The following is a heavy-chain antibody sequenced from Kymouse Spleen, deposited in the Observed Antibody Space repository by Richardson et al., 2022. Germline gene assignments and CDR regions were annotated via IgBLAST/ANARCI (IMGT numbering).Heavy chain of an antibody. V-gene: IGHV4-4*02. CDR3: ARDRGYCSSTSCYRGLVRP. CDR2: IYHSGST. D-gene: IGHD2-2*02. Sequence: QVQLQESGPGLVKPSGTLSLTCAVSGGSISSSNWWSWVRQPPGKGLEWIGEIYHSGSTNYNPSLKSRVTISVDKSKNQFSLKLSSVTAADTAVYYCARDRGYCSSTSCYRGLVRPLGPGNPGHRLL. CDR1: GGSISSSNW. J-gene: IGHJ5*02.